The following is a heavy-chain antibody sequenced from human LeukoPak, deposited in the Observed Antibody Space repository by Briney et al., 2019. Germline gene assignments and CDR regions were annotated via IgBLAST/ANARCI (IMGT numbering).Heavy chain of an antibody. CDR3: ARVVAAMGGIDY. J-gene: IGHJ4*02. D-gene: IGHD2-21*02. CDR2: IYSSGST. V-gene: IGHV3-53*01. Sequence: GGSLRLSCAASGFTFSTNYMSWVRQAPGKGLEWVSIIYSSGSTYYADSVKGRFTISRDNSKNTLYLQMNSLRAEDTAVYYCARVVAAMGGIDYWGQGTLVTVSS. CDR1: GFTFSTNY.